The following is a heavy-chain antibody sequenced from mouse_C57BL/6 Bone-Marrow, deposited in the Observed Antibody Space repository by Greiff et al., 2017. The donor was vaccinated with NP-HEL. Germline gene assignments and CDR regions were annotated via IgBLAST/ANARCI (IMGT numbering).Heavy chain of an antibody. J-gene: IGHJ2*01. D-gene: IGHD2-1*01. CDR2: IRSKSNNYAT. V-gene: IGHV10-1*01. CDR3: ENGKYGVDD. Sequence: GGGLVQPKGSLKLSCAASGFSFNTYAMNWVRQAPGKGLEWVARIRSKSNNYATYYADSVKDRFTISRDDSESMLYLQMNNLKTEDTARYDCENGKYGVDDWGQGTTRTGSS. CDR1: GFSFNTYA.